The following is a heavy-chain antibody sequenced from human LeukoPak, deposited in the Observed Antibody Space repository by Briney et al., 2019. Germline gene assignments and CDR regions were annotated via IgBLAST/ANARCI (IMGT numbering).Heavy chain of an antibody. CDR3: ARGISMASRFVP. D-gene: IGHD2/OR15-2a*01. J-gene: IGHJ5*02. V-gene: IGHV1-2*02. CDR1: GYTFTGYY. Sequence: ASVKVSCKASGYTFTGYYIHWVRQAPGQGLEWMGWINPNFGGANYAQKFQGRVTITRDTSISKAYMEEIRLRSGDWVVDCCARGISMASRFVPRGQGALLTVSP. CDR2: INPNFGGA.